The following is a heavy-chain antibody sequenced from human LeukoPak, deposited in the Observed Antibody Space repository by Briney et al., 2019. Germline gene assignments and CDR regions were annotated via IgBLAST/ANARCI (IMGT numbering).Heavy chain of an antibody. CDR2: IYYSGST. Sequence: SETLSLTCTVSGGSISSYYWSWIRQPPGKGLEWIGYIYYSGSTNYNPSLKSRVTISVDTSKNQLSLKLSSVTAADTAVYYCARDPGSTRGFDPWGQGTLVTVSS. J-gene: IGHJ5*02. D-gene: IGHD2-2*01. CDR1: GGSISSYY. CDR3: ARDPGSTRGFDP. V-gene: IGHV4-59*01.